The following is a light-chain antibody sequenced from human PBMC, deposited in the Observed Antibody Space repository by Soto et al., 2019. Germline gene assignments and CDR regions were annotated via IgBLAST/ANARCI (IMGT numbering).Light chain of an antibody. V-gene: IGLV2-14*01. J-gene: IGLJ2*01. CDR1: SSDVGGYSY. CDR2: DVR. CDR3: SSYRSGSTLVV. Sequence: QSVLTQPASVSGSPGQSITISCTGTSSDVGGYSYVSWYQQHPGKAPKLMIYDVRNRPSGVSNRFSGSKSGNTASLTISGLQAEDEAEYYCSSYRSGSTLVVFGGGTKVTVL.